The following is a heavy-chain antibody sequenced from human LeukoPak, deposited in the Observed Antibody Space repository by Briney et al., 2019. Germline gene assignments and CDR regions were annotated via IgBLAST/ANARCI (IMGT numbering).Heavy chain of an antibody. CDR1: GFTFSSYW. CDR2: IKQDGSEK. CDR3: ASSPGYYYNPPDY. D-gene: IGHD3-22*01. J-gene: IGHJ4*02. V-gene: IGHV3-7*01. Sequence: GGSLRLSCAASGFTFSSYWMSWVRQAPGKGLEWVANIKQDGSEKYYVDSVKGRFTISRDNAKNSLYLQMNSLRAEDTAVYYCASSPGYYYNPPDYWGQGTLVTVSS.